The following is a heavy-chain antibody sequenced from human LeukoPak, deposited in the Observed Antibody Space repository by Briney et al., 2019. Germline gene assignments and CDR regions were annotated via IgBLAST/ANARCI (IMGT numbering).Heavy chain of an antibody. CDR2: ISADGPT. J-gene: IGHJ4*02. CDR1: GFTFSSYA. V-gene: IGHV3-23*01. CDR3: AKVSQLGNSRWYEGD. D-gene: IGHD6-13*01. Sequence: GGSLRLSCAASGFTFSSYAMSWVRQAPGKGLDWVSSISADGPTYYADSVKGRFTISRDNSKNTLYLQMNSLRGEDTAVYYCAKVSQLGNSRWYEGDWGQGTLVTVSS.